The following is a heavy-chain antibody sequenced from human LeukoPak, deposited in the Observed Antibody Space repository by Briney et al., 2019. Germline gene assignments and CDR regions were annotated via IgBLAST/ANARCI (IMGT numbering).Heavy chain of an antibody. Sequence: GGSLRLSCATSGFTFDDYAMHWARQAPGKGLEWVSGISWNSGSIGYADSVKGRFTISRDNAKNSLYLQMNSLRAEDTALYYCAKDKSGSAFDIWGQGTMVTVSS. J-gene: IGHJ3*02. CDR1: GFTFDDYA. CDR3: AKDKSGSAFDI. V-gene: IGHV3-9*01. D-gene: IGHD7-27*01. CDR2: ISWNSGSI.